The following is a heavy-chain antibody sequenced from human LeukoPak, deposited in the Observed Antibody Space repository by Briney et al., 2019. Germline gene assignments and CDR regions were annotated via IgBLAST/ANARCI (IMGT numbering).Heavy chain of an antibody. J-gene: IGHJ4*02. D-gene: IGHD6-13*01. Sequence: GASVKVSCKASGCTFSSYAISWVRQAPGQGLEWMGGIIPIFGTANYAQKFQGRVTITADESASTAYMELSSLRSEDTAVYYCARDFGQQLYDYWGQGTLVTVSS. CDR2: IIPIFGTA. CDR3: ARDFGQQLYDY. CDR1: GCTFSSYA. V-gene: IGHV1-69*13.